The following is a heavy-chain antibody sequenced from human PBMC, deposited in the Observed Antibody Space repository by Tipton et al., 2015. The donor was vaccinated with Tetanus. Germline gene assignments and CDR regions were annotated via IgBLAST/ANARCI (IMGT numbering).Heavy chain of an antibody. CDR2: VYYSGRT. Sequence: TLSLTCAVSGVSIRNGGYSWNWIRQPAGKGLEWIGHVYYSGRTYYNPPLKSRVTISADMSKNQFSLKLTSVTAADTATYYCARMGFTYGQVVYWGQGTLVTVAS. CDR3: ARMGFTYGQVVY. J-gene: IGHJ4*02. CDR1: GVSIRNGGYS. D-gene: IGHD5-18*01. V-gene: IGHV4-30-2*05.